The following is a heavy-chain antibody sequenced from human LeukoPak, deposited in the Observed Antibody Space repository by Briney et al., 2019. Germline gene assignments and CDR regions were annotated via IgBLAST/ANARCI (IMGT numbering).Heavy chain of an antibody. J-gene: IGHJ5*02. CDR3: ARKYPDHWFDP. CDR1: GGSITSGNYY. Sequence: SGTLSLTCTVFGGSITSGNYYWSWIRQPPGKGLEWIGYIFYTGSTNYSPSLKSRVSISVDTFKNQFSLKLSSVTAADTAVYYCARKYPDHWFDPWGQGTLVTVSS. D-gene: IGHD6-6*01. V-gene: IGHV4-30-4*01. CDR2: IFYTGST.